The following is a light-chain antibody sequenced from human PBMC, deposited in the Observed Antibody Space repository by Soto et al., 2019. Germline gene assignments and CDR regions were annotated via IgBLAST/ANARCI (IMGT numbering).Light chain of an antibody. CDR1: QNINNY. Sequence: IQYKYTLSASVGDRVTITCQASQNINNYLNWYQQKPGRAPKLLIYDASNLEAGVPSRFRGSGSGTDFTFTISRLQPEDIATYYCQQYENLPTFGQGTRLE. CDR3: QQYENLPT. J-gene: IGKJ5*01. V-gene: IGKV1-33*01. CDR2: DAS.